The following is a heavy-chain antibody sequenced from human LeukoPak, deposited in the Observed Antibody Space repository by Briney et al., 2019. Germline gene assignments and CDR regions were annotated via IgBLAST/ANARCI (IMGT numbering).Heavy chain of an antibody. Sequence: PGGSLRLSCAASGFTFSNFWMHWVRQAPGKGLVWVALIYGDGSFTRYADSVKGRFTISRDNSKNALYLQMNSLRVEDTAVYYCAIDPNWGTHSWGQGVLVTVSS. D-gene: IGHD7-27*01. CDR3: AIDPNWGTHS. V-gene: IGHV3-74*01. J-gene: IGHJ4*02. CDR1: GFTFSNFW. CDR2: IYGDGSFT.